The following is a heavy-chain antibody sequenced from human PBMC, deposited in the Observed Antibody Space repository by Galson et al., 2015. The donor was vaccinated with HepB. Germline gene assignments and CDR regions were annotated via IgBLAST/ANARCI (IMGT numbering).Heavy chain of an antibody. CDR3: ARPYCGGDCYDFDY. CDR1: GYTFTSYA. D-gene: IGHD2-21*02. J-gene: IGHJ4*02. V-gene: IGHV1-3*01. CDR2: INAGNGNT. Sequence: SVKVSCKASGYTFTSYAMHWVRQAPGQRLEWMGWINAGNGNTKYSQKFQGRVTITRDTSASTAYMELSSLRSEDTAVYYCARPYCGGDCYDFDYWGQGTLVTVSS.